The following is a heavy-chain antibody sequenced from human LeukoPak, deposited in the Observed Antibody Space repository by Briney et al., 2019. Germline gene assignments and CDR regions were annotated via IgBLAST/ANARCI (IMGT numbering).Heavy chain of an antibody. V-gene: IGHV3-48*01. J-gene: IGHJ4*02. Sequence: GGSLRLSCAASGFSFSTFSMNWVRQAPGKGLEWVSYITSSTSTIYYADSVKGRFTISRDNARNSLYLHMNSLRAEGTVVYYCARGDPFDYWGQGTLVTVPS. CDR1: GFSFSTFS. CDR2: ITSSTSTI. CDR3: ARGDPFDY.